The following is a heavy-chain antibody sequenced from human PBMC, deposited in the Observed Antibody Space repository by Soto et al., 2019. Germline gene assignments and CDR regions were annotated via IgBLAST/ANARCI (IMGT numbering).Heavy chain of an antibody. Sequence: QVQLVESGGGVVQPGSSLRLSCAASGFNFSDFDMHWVRQAPGKGLEWVAGVSYDGGNKYYADSVKGRFTISRDNSRNTLYLQMNSLRAEDTAVYFCANPFSGYYYGMDVWGQGTTVTVSS. CDR1: GFNFSDFD. J-gene: IGHJ6*02. CDR2: VSYDGGNK. D-gene: IGHD1-26*01. V-gene: IGHV3-30*18. CDR3: ANPFSGYYYGMDV.